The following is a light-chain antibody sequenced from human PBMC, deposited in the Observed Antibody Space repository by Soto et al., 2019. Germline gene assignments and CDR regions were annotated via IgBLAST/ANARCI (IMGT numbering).Light chain of an antibody. J-gene: IGLJ3*02. CDR1: TNDY. Sequence: QSVWTQPAALSGSPGQSITISCTGTTNDYVSWYQQHPGKAPKLMIYDASYRPSGVSNRFSGSKSGSTASLTISGLQAEDEADYYCYSIRDTTWVFGGGTKLTVL. V-gene: IGLV2-14*03. CDR2: DAS. CDR3: YSIRDTTWV.